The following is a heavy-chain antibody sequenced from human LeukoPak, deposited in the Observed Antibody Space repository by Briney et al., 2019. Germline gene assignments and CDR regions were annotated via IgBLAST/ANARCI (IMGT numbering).Heavy chain of an antibody. CDR3: ARDIGSSNWYYFDN. CDR2: ISSSGTTI. D-gene: IGHD6-13*01. Sequence: GGSLRLSCAASGFTLSSYIMNWVRQTPRKGLEWVSYISSSGTTIYYADSVKGRFTISRDNAKNSLYLQMNSLRAEDTAVYYCARDIGSSNWYYFDNWDQGTLVTVSS. J-gene: IGHJ4*02. V-gene: IGHV3-48*01. CDR1: GFTLSSYI.